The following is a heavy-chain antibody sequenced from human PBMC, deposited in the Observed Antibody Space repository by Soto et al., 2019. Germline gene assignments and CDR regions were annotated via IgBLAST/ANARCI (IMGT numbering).Heavy chain of an antibody. V-gene: IGHV3-23*01. CDR3: VEGAWRDY. CDR1: GFTFSTFD. J-gene: IGHJ4*01. Sequence: EVQLLESGGGLVQPGGSLRLSCAASGFTFSTFDMTWVRQAPGKGLEWVSLIRGVAGSTHYPDSVKGRFTISKDTSNNVLHREIHSLCADNTAVFVSVEGAWRDYGSQGNMVTVYS. D-gene: IGHD3-3*01. CDR2: IRGVAGST.